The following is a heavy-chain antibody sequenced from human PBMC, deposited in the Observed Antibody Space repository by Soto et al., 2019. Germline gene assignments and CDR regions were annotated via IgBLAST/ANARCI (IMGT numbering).Heavy chain of an antibody. V-gene: IGHV3-7*01. J-gene: IGHJ4*02. CDR1: GFTFSSYW. Sequence: EVQLVESGGGLVQPGGSLRLSCAASGFTFSSYWMSWVRQAPGKGLEWVANIKQDGSEKYYVDSVKGRFTISRDKAKNSLYLQMNSLRAEDTAVYYCARVRTPFKYYFDYWGQGTRVTVSS. CDR3: ARVRTPFKYYFDY. CDR2: IKQDGSEK.